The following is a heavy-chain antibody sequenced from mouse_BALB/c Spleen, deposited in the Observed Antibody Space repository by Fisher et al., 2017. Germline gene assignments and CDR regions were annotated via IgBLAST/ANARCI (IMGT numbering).Heavy chain of an antibody. J-gene: IGHJ4*01. Sequence: KFKGKATLTADKSSSTAYMQLSSLTSVDSAVYFCARVERGAMDYWGQGTSVTVSS. CDR3: ARVERGAMDY. V-gene: IGHV1-80*01.